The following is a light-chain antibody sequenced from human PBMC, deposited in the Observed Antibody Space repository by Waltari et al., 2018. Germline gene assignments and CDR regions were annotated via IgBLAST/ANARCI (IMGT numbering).Light chain of an antibody. CDR2: GVS. CDR1: QSVPSNY. Sequence: EIVLTQSPGTLSLSPGERATPSCRASQSVPSNYLAWYQQKPGQAPRLLIYGVSTRATGVPDRFSGSGSGTDFTLTVSRLEPEDFAVYFCQQFGSSPPTTFGQGTKVEIK. V-gene: IGKV3-20*01. J-gene: IGKJ1*01. CDR3: QQFGSSPPTT.